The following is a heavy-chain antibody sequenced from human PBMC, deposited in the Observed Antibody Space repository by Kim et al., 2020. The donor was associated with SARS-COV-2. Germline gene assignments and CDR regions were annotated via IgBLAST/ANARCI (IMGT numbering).Heavy chain of an antibody. J-gene: IGHJ6*02. CDR1: GFTFGDYA. CDR3: AKVLRLGELHYYYGMDV. V-gene: IGHV3-9*01. Sequence: GGSLRLSCAASGFTFGDYAMHWVRQAPGKGLEWVSGISWNSANIGYADSVKGRFTISRDNAKNSLYLQMNTLSAEDTALYYCAKVLRLGELHYYYGMDVWGQGTTVTVSS. CDR2: ISWNSANI. D-gene: IGHD3-16*01.